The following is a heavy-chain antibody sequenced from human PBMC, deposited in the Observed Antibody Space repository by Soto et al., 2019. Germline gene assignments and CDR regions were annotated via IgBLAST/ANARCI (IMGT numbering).Heavy chain of an antibody. CDR1: GFTFSSYS. CDR2: ISSSSSTI. V-gene: IGHV3-48*02. D-gene: IGHD1-26*01. Sequence: GGSLRLSCAASGFTFSSYSMNWVRQAPGKGLEWVSYISSSSSTIYYADSVKGRFTISRDNAKNSLYLQMNSLRDEDTAVYYCARAESSGSYPRGGYYYYGMDVWGQGTTVTVSS. J-gene: IGHJ6*02. CDR3: ARAESSGSYPRGGYYYYGMDV.